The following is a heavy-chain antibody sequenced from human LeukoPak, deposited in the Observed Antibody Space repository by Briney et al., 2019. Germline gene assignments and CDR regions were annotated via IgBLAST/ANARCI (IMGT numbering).Heavy chain of an antibody. V-gene: IGHV3-64*01. J-gene: IGHJ4*02. CDR1: GFTFSSYS. Sequence: QPGGSLRLSCAASGFTFSSYSMHWVRQAPGKGLEYVSAISSNGGSTYYANSVKGRFTISRDNSKNTLYLQMGSLRAEDMAVYYCARVGPETAFDYWGQGTLVTVSS. CDR3: ARVGPETAFDY. D-gene: IGHD1-14*01. CDR2: ISSNGGST.